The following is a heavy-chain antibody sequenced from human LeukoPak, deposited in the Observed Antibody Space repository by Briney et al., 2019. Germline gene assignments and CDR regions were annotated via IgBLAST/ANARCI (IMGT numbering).Heavy chain of an antibody. J-gene: IGHJ4*02. CDR3: ASDILTGYSADY. CDR2: IIPILGIA. CDR1: GGTFSSYA. V-gene: IGHV1-69*04. Sequence: SVKVSCRASGGTFSSYAISWVRQAPGQGLEWMGRIIPILGIANYAQKFQGRVTITADKSTSTAYMELSSLRSEDTAVYYCASDILTGYSADYWGQGTLVTVSS. D-gene: IGHD3-9*01.